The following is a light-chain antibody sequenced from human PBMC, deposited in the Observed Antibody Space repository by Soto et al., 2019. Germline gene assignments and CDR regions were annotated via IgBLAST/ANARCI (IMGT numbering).Light chain of an antibody. CDR1: QSAGSY. V-gene: IGKV3-15*01. CDR2: GAS. CDR3: QQNSDWPLT. Sequence: EIVMTQSPATLSVSLGERATLSCWASQSAGSYLAWYQQKPGQAPRLLIYGASTRATGIPARFSGSGSGTEFTLTITSLQSEDSAVYYCQQNSDWPLTFGGGTKVEIK. J-gene: IGKJ4*01.